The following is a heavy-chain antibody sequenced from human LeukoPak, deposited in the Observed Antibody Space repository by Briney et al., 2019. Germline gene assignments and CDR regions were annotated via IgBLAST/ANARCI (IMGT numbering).Heavy chain of an antibody. V-gene: IGHV3-53*01. D-gene: IGHD6-19*01. Sequence: VGSLRLSRAASGFTVSSNYMSWVRQAPGKGLEWVSVIYSGGSTYYADSVKGRFTISRDNSKNTLYLQMNSLRAEDTAVYYCARVVSVAGPGYYFDYWGQGTLVTVSS. CDR2: IYSGGST. CDR3: ARVVSVAGPGYYFDY. CDR1: GFTVSSNY. J-gene: IGHJ4*02.